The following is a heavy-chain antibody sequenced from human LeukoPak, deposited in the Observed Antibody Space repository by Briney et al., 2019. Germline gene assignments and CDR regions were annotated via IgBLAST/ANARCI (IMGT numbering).Heavy chain of an antibody. V-gene: IGHV3-48*02. CDR3: ARDRGYFYDQLDY. Sequence: GGSLRLSCVASRYPFSIYSMNWIRQAPGKGLEWVSYISVSGGVRSYADSAKGRFTISRDDARNSLYLQMNSLKDEDTAVYYCARDRGYFYDQLDYWGQGTLVTVSS. D-gene: IGHD2/OR15-2a*01. CDR1: RYPFSIYS. J-gene: IGHJ4*02. CDR2: ISVSGGVR.